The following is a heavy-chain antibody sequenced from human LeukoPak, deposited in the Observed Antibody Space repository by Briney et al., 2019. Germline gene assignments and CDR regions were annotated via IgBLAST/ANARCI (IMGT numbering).Heavy chain of an antibody. CDR3: ARAMVRGVIRN. CDR2: IYHSGST. V-gene: IGHV4-30-2*01. CDR1: GGSISSGGYS. D-gene: IGHD3-10*01. Sequence: SETLSLTCAVSGGSISSGGYSWSWIRQPPGKGLEWIGYIYHSGSTYYNPSLKGRVTISVDRSKNQFSLKLSSVTAADTAVYYCARAMVRGVIRNWGQGTLVTVSS. J-gene: IGHJ4*02.